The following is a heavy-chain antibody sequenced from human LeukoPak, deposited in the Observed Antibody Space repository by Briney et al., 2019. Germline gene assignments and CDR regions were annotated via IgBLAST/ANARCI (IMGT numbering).Heavy chain of an antibody. CDR1: GFTFSNYA. Sequence: GRSLRLSCAASGFTFSNYAMHWVRQAPGKGLEGVAVISYDGRNKDYADSVKGRFTISRDNSQNTLYLQVNSLRTEDTAVYFCARTGDYGSGSFRWRHFDYWGQGTLVTVSS. D-gene: IGHD3-10*01. J-gene: IGHJ4*02. CDR2: ISYDGRNK. V-gene: IGHV3-30*04. CDR3: ARTGDYGSGSFRWRHFDY.